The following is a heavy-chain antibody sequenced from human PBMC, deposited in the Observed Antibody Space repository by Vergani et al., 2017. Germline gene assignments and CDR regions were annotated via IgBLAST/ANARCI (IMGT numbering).Heavy chain of an antibody. V-gene: IGHV4-30-4*01. Sequence: QVQLQESGPGLVKPSQILSLTCTVSGGSISSGDYYWSWIRQPPGKGLEWIGYIYYSGSTYYNPSLKSRVTISVDTSKNQFSLKLSSVTAADTAVYYCARVRRXDSSGYYYYYGMDVGGQGTTVTVSS. CDR2: IYYSGST. J-gene: IGHJ6*02. CDR1: GGSISSGDYY. CDR3: ARVRRXDSSGYYYYYGMDV. D-gene: IGHD3-22*01.